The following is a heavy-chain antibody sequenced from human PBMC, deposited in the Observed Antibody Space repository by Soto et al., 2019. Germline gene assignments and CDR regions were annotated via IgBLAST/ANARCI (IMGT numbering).Heavy chain of an antibody. J-gene: IGHJ5*02. D-gene: IGHD5-12*01. CDR2: IHPVDSDT. V-gene: IGHV5-51*01. CDR3: AKPAHTPYDLKSFDWFDP. CDR1: GFIFADFW. Sequence: VESLKISCKGSGFIFADFWIGGVRQMPCKGLEWVASIHPVDSDTRFSPSLQGQVIIPAYKSVDTIYLQWNSLKAPDTGVYYCAKPAHTPYDLKSFDWFDPWGQGTRVTVYS.